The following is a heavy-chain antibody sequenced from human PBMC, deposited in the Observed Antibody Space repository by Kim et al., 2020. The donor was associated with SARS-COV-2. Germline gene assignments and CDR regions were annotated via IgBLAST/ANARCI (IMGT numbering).Heavy chain of an antibody. CDR2: ISGSGGST. CDR3: AKRIRVGYYDFWSGHDY. J-gene: IGHJ4*02. D-gene: IGHD3-3*01. Sequence: GGSLRLSCAASGFTFSSYAMSWVRQAPGKGLEWVSAISGSGGSTYYADSVKGRFTISRDNSKNTLYLQMNSLRAEDTAVYYCAKRIRVGYYDFWSGHDYWGQGTLVTVSS. V-gene: IGHV3-23*01. CDR1: GFTFSSYA.